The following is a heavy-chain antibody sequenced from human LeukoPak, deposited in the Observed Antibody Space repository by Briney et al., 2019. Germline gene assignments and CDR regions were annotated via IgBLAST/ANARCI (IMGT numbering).Heavy chain of an antibody. CDR3: ARHGTISSESYFDY. Sequence: SETLSLTCTVYGGSISSYYWSWIRQPPGXGLEWIGFTYYSGSANYNPSLKSRVTGFVDTSKNQVSLRLSSVTAADTAVYYCARHGTISSESYFDYWGQGALVTVSS. CDR1: GGSISSYY. V-gene: IGHV4-59*08. J-gene: IGHJ4*02. CDR2: TYYSGSA. D-gene: IGHD1-14*01.